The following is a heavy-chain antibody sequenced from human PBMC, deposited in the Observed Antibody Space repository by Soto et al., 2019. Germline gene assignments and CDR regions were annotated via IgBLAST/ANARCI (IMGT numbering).Heavy chain of an antibody. J-gene: IGHJ4*02. V-gene: IGHV1-46*01. CDR1: GYTFTSYY. Sequence: QVQLVQSGAEVKKPGASVKVTCKASGYTFTSYYMHWVRQAPGQGLEWMGIINPSGGSTSYAQKFQGRVTMTRDTSTSTVYMELSSLRSEDTAVYYCAREGRGWEPGDYWGQGTLVTVSS. CDR2: INPSGGST. D-gene: IGHD1-26*01. CDR3: AREGRGWEPGDY.